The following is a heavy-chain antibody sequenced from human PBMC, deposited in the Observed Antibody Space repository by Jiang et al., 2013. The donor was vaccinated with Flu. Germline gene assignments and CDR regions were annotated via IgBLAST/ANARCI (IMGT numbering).Heavy chain of an antibody. D-gene: IGHD6-6*01. CDR3: ARSRYSSSPLDY. Sequence: AVISYDGSNKYYADSVKGRFTISRDNSKNTLYLQMNSLRAEDTAVYYCARSRYSSSPLDYWGQGTLVTVSS. V-gene: IGHV3-30-3*01. CDR2: ISYDGSNK. J-gene: IGHJ4*02.